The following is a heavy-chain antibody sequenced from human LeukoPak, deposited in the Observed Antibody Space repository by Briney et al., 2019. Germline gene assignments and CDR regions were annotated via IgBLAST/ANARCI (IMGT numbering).Heavy chain of an antibody. J-gene: IGHJ4*02. V-gene: IGHV3-23*01. Sequence: HSGGSLRLSCAASGFPFSTYAMSWVRQAPGKGLEGVSIIRGSGGSTYYADSVKGRFAISRDNSKNTLYLQMNSLRAEDTAVYYCAKDVYGDYGGLDYWGQGTLVTVSS. CDR1: GFPFSTYA. CDR2: IRGSGGST. CDR3: AKDVYGDYGGLDY. D-gene: IGHD4-17*01.